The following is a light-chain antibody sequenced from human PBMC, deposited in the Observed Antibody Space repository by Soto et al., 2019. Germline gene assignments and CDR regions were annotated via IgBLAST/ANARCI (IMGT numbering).Light chain of an antibody. CDR2: DTS. J-gene: IGKJ1*01. Sequence: EIVMPQSPATLSVSPGESATLSCRARQSVCSNCLAWFQQKPGQAPRLLIFDTSSRATGTPDRFTGSGSGTDLTLTISRLEPEDFAVYYCQQYGGSPMWTFGQGTKVDIK. V-gene: IGKV3-20*01. CDR1: QSVCSNC. CDR3: QQYGGSPMWT.